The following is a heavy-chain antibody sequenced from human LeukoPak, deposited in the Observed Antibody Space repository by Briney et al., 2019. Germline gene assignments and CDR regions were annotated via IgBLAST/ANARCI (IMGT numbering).Heavy chain of an antibody. V-gene: IGHV1-2*02. D-gene: IGHD2-21*02. J-gene: IGHJ4*02. Sequence: GSSVKVSCKASGYMFTGYYMHWVRQAPGQGLEWMGWINPISGGTNYAQKFQGRVTMTRDTSISTAYMALSSLRSDDTAVYYCARGYCSGDCFTLFDYWGQGTLVTVSS. CDR2: INPISGGT. CDR1: GYMFTGYY. CDR3: ARGYCSGDCFTLFDY.